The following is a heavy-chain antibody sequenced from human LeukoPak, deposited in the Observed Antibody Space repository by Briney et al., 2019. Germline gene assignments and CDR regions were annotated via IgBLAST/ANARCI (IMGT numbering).Heavy chain of an antibody. Sequence: ASVKVSCKASGYTFTGYYMHWVRQAPGQGLEWMGWINPNSGGTNYAQKFQGWVTMTRDTSISTAYMELSRLRSDDTAVYYCARSDRGVHGNVYYYYGMDVWGQGTTVTVSS. CDR1: GYTFTGYY. D-gene: IGHD3-10*01. V-gene: IGHV1-2*04. J-gene: IGHJ6*02. CDR2: INPNSGGT. CDR3: ARSDRGVHGNVYYYYGMDV.